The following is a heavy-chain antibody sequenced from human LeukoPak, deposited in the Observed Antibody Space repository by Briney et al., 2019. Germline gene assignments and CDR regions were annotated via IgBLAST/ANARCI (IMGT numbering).Heavy chain of an antibody. CDR3: ARHRYTSSSSYFDF. V-gene: IGHV4-59*08. D-gene: IGHD6-6*01. CDR2: IYSSGST. J-gene: IGHJ4*02. CDR1: GGSISGYY. Sequence: SETLSLTCTVSGGSISGYYWTWVRQPPGKGLEWVGYIYSSGSTNYNPSLKSRVTISVDTSKNQFSLRLSSVTAADTAVYYCARHRYTSSSSYFDFWGQGTLVTVSS.